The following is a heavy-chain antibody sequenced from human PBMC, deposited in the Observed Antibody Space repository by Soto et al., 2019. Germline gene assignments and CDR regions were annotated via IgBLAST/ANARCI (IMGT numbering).Heavy chain of an antibody. CDR2: IKSKTDGGTT. D-gene: IGHD3-10*01. V-gene: IGHV3-15*01. CDR1: GFTFSNAW. J-gene: IGHJ4*02. Sequence: GGSLRLSCAASGFTFSNAWMSWVRQAPGKGLEWVGRIKSKTDGGTTDYAAPVKGRFTISRDDSKNTLYLQMNSLKTEDTAVYYCTTFIGFYYGSGSALLDYWGQGTLVTVSS. CDR3: TTFIGFYYGSGSALLDY.